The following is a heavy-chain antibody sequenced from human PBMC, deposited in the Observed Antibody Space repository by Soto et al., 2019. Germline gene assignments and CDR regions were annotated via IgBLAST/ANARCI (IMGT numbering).Heavy chain of an antibody. D-gene: IGHD3-22*01. J-gene: IGHJ4*03. V-gene: IGHV3-23*01. CDR2: IRGCGGST. CDR3: ASCPYDSSGDVGCGYPDY. CDR1: GFTFSSYA. Sequence: EVQLLESGGGLVQPGGSLRLSCAASGFTFSSYAMRWVRQAPGKGLEWVSAIRGCGGSTYYAAAVTGRLTISRDNSKNPLYVQKKILSAEDTAVYYCASCPYDSSGDVGCGYPDYWGQGTVVTVSS.